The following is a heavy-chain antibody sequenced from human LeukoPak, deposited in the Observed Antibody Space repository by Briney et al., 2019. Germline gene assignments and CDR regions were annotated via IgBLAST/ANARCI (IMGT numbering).Heavy chain of an antibody. V-gene: IGHV3-7*01. CDR1: GFTFSSYA. Sequence: GGSLRLSCAASGFTFSSYAMSWVRQAPGKGLEWVANIKQDGREKYYVDSVKGRFTISRDNAKNSLYLQMNSLRAEDTAVYYCAGLGITMIGGVWGKGTTVTISS. J-gene: IGHJ6*04. CDR2: IKQDGREK. D-gene: IGHD3-10*02. CDR3: AGLGITMIGGV.